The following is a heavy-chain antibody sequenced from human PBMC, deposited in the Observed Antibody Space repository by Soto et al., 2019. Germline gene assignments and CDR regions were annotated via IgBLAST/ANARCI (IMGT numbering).Heavy chain of an antibody. CDR3: AKDEIVVVVAALDY. V-gene: IGHV3-30*18. CDR2: ISYDGSNK. Sequence: QVQLVESGGGVVQPGRSLRLSCAASGFTFSSHGMHWVRQAPGKGLEWVAVISYDGSNKYYADSVKGRFTISRDNFKNTLYLQMNSLRAEDTAVYYCAKDEIVVVVAALDYWGQGTLVTVSS. D-gene: IGHD2-15*01. J-gene: IGHJ4*02. CDR1: GFTFSSHG.